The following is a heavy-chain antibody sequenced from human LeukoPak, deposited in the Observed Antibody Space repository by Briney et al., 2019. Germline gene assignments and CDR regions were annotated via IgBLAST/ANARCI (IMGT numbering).Heavy chain of an antibody. CDR2: ISHDGAVE. J-gene: IGHJ4*02. V-gene: IGHV3-30*02. D-gene: IGHD6-19*01. Sequence: GGSLRLSCAASGFTFSSYGMHWVRQAPGKGLECVAFISHDGAVEKFADSVKGRFTISRDNSKNTLYLQMNSLRGEDTAVYYCVKDEVFSSGWYFDYWGQGALVTVSS. CDR1: GFTFSSYG. CDR3: VKDEVFSSGWYFDY.